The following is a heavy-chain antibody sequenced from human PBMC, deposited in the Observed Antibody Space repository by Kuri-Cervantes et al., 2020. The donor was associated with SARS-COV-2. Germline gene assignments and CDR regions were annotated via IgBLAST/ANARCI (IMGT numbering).Heavy chain of an antibody. Sequence: SETLSLTCAISGESVSSNSAAWDWIRQSPSTGLEWLGRTYYNSQWYTDYSPSVKSRIIIRSDTSKNHVSLQLNSVTPEDTAVYYCAIEQISLIVLQFGTFAIWGQGTMVTVSS. CDR1: GESVSSNSAA. CDR3: AIEQISLIVLQFGTFAI. D-gene: IGHD3-22*01. J-gene: IGHJ3*02. CDR2: TYYNSQWYT. V-gene: IGHV6-1*01.